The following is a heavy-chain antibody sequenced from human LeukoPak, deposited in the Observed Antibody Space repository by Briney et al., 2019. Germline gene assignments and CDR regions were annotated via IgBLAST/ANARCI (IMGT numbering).Heavy chain of an antibody. J-gene: IGHJ3*02. CDR1: GGSISGYY. V-gene: IGHV4-59*01. CDR2: VYYSGST. Sequence: ASETLSLTCTVSGGSISGYYWSWVRQPPGKGLEWIGYVYYSGSTTYNPSLKSRVTISLDMSKNQFSLKLRSVTAADTAVYYCARTGGGSGGIWGQGTMVTVS. D-gene: IGHD6-19*01. CDR3: ARTGGGSGGI.